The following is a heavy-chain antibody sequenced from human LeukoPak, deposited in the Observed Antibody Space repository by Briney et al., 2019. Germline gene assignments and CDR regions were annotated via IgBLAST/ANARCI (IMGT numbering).Heavy chain of an antibody. CDR1: GYTFTSYG. Sequence: PVASVKVSCKASGYTFTSYGISWVRQAPGQGLEWMGWISVYNGNTNYAQKLQGRVTMTTDTSTSTAYMELRSLRSDDTAVYYCASYYGSGTNSHYYYMDVWGKGTTVTISS. CDR2: ISVYNGNT. D-gene: IGHD3-10*01. V-gene: IGHV1-18*01. J-gene: IGHJ6*03. CDR3: ASYYGSGTNSHYYYMDV.